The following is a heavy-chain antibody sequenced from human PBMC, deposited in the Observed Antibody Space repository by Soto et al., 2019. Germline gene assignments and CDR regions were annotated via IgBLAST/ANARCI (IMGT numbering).Heavy chain of an antibody. V-gene: IGHV4-61*08. CDR3: ARDQLSSGLYVWFDP. CDR1: GGSISSGGYY. J-gene: IGHJ5*02. D-gene: IGHD6-25*01. Sequence: SETLSLTCTVSGGSISSGGYYWSWIRQHPGKGLEWIGYIYYDGSTSYNPSLRSRVTISVDTSKNQFSLILSSVTSADTAVYYCARDQLSSGLYVWFDPWGQGTLVTVSS. CDR2: IYYDGST.